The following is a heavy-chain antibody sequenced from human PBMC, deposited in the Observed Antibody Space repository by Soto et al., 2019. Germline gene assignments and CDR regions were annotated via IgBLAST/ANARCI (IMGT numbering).Heavy chain of an antibody. J-gene: IGHJ4*02. D-gene: IGHD5-18*01. Sequence: QVQLVESGGGVVQPGRSLRLSCAASGFTFSSYGMHWVRQAPGKGLEWVAVISYDGSNKYYADSVKGRFTISRDNSKNTLSLQMNSLSAEDTAVDYCAKDRGTAREFDYWGQGTLVTVSS. CDR3: AKDRGTAREFDY. CDR1: GFTFSSYG. V-gene: IGHV3-30*18. CDR2: ISYDGSNK.